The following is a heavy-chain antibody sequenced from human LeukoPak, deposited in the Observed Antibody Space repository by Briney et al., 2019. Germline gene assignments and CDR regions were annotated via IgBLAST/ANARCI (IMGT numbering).Heavy chain of an antibody. CDR2: IKYDGSEK. CDR1: GFIFTGYF. D-gene: IGHD3-3*01. V-gene: IGHV3-7*01. Sequence: GGSLRLSCAASGFIFTGYFMSWVRQAPGKGLEWVASIKYDGSEKYYVDSVRGRFTISRDNTKNLLYLQMSSLRAEDTAVYYCATDRGWRTSGYYLYYFEYWGQGTLVTFSS. CDR3: ATDRGWRTSGYYLYYFEY. J-gene: IGHJ4*02.